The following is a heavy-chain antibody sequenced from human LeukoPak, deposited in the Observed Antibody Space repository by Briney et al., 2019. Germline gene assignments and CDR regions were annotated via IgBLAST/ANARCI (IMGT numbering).Heavy chain of an antibody. Sequence: SVKVSCKASGGTFSSYAISWVRQAPGQGLEWMGRIIPILGIANYAQTFQGRVTITADKSTTTAYMELSSLRSEDTAVYYCASAVCSGGGCYTHFDYWGQGTLVTVSS. CDR1: GGTFSSYA. CDR3: ASAVCSGGGCYTHFDY. CDR2: IIPILGIA. V-gene: IGHV1-69*04. D-gene: IGHD2-15*01. J-gene: IGHJ4*02.